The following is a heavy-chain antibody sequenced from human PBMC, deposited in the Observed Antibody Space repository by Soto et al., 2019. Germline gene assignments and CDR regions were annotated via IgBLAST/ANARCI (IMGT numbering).Heavy chain of an antibody. CDR2: IKEDGSEK. Sequence: LRLSCAASGSTFSFYSMTWVRQAPGKGLEWVANIKEDGSEKYYVDSVKGRFTISRDNAKNSLYLRMNSLRAEDTAVYYCARASHWSSGYYHYYYAMDGWGQGTTVTVSS. CDR3: ARASHWSSGYYHYYYAMDG. CDR1: GSTFSFYS. D-gene: IGHD3-22*01. J-gene: IGHJ6*02. V-gene: IGHV3-7*01.